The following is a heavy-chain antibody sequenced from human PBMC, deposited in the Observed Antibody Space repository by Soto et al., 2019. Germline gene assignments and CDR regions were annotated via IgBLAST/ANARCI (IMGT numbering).Heavy chain of an antibody. CDR1: GFIVSSTY. CDR3: ALKPRYCRGGSCSITGDAYAI. D-gene: IGHD2-15*01. CDR2: IFNGGDK. J-gene: IGHJ3*02. Sequence: EVQLVESGGGLVQPGGSLRLSCAASGFIVSSTYMSWVRQAPGKGLECVAVIFNGGDKHYSDSVMCRFSLSRDNSNNTLHLQMSSLSPEDTAVYYCALKPRYCRGGSCSITGDAYAIWGQGTMVTVAS. V-gene: IGHV3-66*01.